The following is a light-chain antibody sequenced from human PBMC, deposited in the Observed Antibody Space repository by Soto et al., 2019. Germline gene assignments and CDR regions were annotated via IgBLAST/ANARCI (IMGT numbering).Light chain of an antibody. CDR3: MQPLQSWT. CDR2: LGS. Sequence: DVVMTQSPLSLPVTSGEAASISFRSSQSLLHSNGYNYLDWYLQKPGQSPQLLIYLGSNRASGVPDRFSGSGSGTDFTLKISRVEAEDVGVYYCMQPLQSWTFGQGTKVDIK. J-gene: IGKJ1*01. V-gene: IGKV2-28*01. CDR1: QSLLHSNGYNY.